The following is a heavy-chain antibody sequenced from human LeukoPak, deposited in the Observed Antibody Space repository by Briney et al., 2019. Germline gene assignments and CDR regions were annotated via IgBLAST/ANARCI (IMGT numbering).Heavy chain of an antibody. CDR1: GGSFSGYY. Sequence: PSETLSLACAVYGGSFSGYYWSWIRQPAGKGLEWIGEINHSGSTNYNPSLKSRVTISVDTSKNQFSLKLSSVTAADTAVYYCARGRGFFVVVVAATYGWFDPWGQGTLVTVSS. D-gene: IGHD2-15*01. CDR2: INHSGST. V-gene: IGHV4-34*01. J-gene: IGHJ5*02. CDR3: ARGRGFFVVVVAATYGWFDP.